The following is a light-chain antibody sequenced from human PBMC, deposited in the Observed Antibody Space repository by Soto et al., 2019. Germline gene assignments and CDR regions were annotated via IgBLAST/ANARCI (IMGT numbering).Light chain of an antibody. J-gene: IGKJ5*01. CDR1: QSVSSN. CDR3: QQRSSWPRIT. V-gene: IGKV3-11*01. CDR2: GAF. Sequence: EIVMTQSPSTLSVSPGDRATLSCRASQSVSSNLAWYQQKPGQAPSLLIYGAFTRATGIPARFSGSGSGTDFTLTISSLEPDDFAVYYCQQRSSWPRITFGQGTRLEIK.